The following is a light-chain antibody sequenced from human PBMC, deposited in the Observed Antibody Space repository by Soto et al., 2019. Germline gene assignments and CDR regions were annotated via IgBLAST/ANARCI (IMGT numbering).Light chain of an antibody. CDR1: QSVRTK. CDR2: GAS. CDR3: QQYNSWLWT. Sequence: MMNQSPGTLSLSPGETATLSCRASQSVRTKLAWYQQKPGQAPRLLIYGASTRATGIPARFSGSGSGTEFTLIISSLQSEDSAVYYCQQYNSWLWTFGQGTKVDIK. V-gene: IGKV3-15*01. J-gene: IGKJ1*01.